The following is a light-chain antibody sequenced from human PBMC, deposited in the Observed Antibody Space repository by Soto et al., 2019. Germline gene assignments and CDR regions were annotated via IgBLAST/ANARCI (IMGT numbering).Light chain of an antibody. V-gene: IGKV3-15*01. CDR2: GAS. J-gene: IGKJ1*01. CDR3: QQYNNWPPWT. Sequence: EIVMTQSPASLALSPGERATLSCRASQSVSSNLAWYQQKPGQAPRLLIYGASTRATGIPARFSGSGSGTEFTPTISSLQSEDFAVYYCQQYNNWPPWTFGQGTKVDIK. CDR1: QSVSSN.